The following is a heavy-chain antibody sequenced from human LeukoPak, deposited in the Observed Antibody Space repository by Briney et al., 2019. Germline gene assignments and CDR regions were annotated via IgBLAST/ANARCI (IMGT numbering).Heavy chain of an antibody. V-gene: IGHV4-59*01. D-gene: IGHD5-24*01. J-gene: IGHJ4*02. CDR1: GGSISSYY. Sequence: SETLSLTCTVSGGSISSYYWSWIRQPPGKGLEGIGYIYYSGSTNYNPSLKSRVTISVDTSKNQFSLKLSSVTAADTAVYYCARGRAYGEIAYYFDYWGQGTLVTVSS. CDR3: ARGRAYGEIAYYFDY. CDR2: IYYSGST.